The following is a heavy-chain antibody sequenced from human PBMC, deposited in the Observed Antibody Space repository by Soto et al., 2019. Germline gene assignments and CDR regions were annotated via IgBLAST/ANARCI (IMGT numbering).Heavy chain of an antibody. CDR2: ISAYNGNT. J-gene: IGHJ4*02. CDR1: GYTFTSYG. Sequence: ASVKVSCKASGYTFTSYGISWVRQAPGQGLEWMGWISAYNGNTNYAQKLQGRVTMTTDTSTSTAYMELRSLRSEDTAVYYCAKDWPSDYYDSSGLFDYWGQGTLVTVSS. CDR3: AKDWPSDYYDSSGLFDY. D-gene: IGHD3-22*01. V-gene: IGHV1-18*01.